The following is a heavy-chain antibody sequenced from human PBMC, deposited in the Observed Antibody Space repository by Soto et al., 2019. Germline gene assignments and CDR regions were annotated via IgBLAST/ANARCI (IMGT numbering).Heavy chain of an antibody. J-gene: IGHJ6*02. CDR2: IIPIFGTA. D-gene: IGHD6-13*01. CDR3: ARDTPSTSSSSLYYYYGMDV. Sequence: ASVKVSCKASGGTFSSYAISWVRQAPGQGLEWMGGIIPIFGTANYAQKFQGRVTITADESTSTAYMELSSLRSEDTAVYYCARDTPSTSSSSLYYYYGMDVWGQGTTVTVSS. CDR1: GGTFSSYA. V-gene: IGHV1-69*13.